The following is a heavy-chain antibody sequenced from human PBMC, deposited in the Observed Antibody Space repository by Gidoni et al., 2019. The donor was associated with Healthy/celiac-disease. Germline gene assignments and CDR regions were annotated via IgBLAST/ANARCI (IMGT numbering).Heavy chain of an antibody. J-gene: IGHJ4*02. CDR1: GFPFRSYG. V-gene: IGHV3-30*18. CDR2: ISYDGSNK. D-gene: IGHD5-18*01. CDR3: AKDESDTAMVLPYY. Sequence: QVQLVESGGGVVQPGRSLRLSCDASGFPFRSYGMHWVRQAPGKGLEWVAVISYDGSNKYYADSGNGRFTISRDNSKNTLDLQMNSMRAEDMAVYYGAKDESDTAMVLPYYWGQGTLVTVSS.